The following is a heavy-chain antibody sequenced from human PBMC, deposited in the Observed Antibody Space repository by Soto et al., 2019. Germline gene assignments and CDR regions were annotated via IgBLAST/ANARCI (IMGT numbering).Heavy chain of an antibody. CDR1: GFTFSTFW. V-gene: IGHV3-7*03. D-gene: IGHD5-12*01. Sequence: GGSLRLSCAASGFTFSTFWMGWVRQTAGKGLEYVATINQDGSEQYYVDSVKGRFTISRDNAKKSLYLQMTSLRVEDTAVYYCARDHRGYSGYADFWGQGTLVTVSS. CDR2: INQDGSEQ. CDR3: ARDHRGYSGYADF. J-gene: IGHJ4*02.